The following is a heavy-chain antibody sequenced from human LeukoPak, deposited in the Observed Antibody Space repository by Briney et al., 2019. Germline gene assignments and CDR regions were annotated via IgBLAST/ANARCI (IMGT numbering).Heavy chain of an antibody. CDR2: IYHGGTT. J-gene: IGHJ6*03. CDR3: ARAYSGSKRIYYYYYMDV. D-gene: IGHD1-26*01. V-gene: IGHV4-59*12. CDR1: GGSISNYY. Sequence: SETLSLTCTVSGGSISNYYWSWIRQPPGKGLEWIGYIYHGGTTYYNPSLKSRVTISVDTSKNQFSLKLSSVTAADTAVYYCARAYSGSKRIYYYYYMDVWGKGTTVTVSS.